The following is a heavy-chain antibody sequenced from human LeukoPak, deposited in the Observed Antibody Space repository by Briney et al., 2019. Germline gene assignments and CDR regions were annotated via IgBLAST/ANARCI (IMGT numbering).Heavy chain of an antibody. V-gene: IGHV3-48*03. D-gene: IGHD6-19*01. J-gene: IGHJ4*02. Sequence: GGSLRLSCAAPGFILSSHHIHWVRQAPGKGLEWISYVSSGRGTMYYSDSVKGRFTISRDNAKNSLYLQMNSLRAEDTAVYYCASLLAVAGTDYWGQGTLVTVSS. CDR2: VSSGRGTM. CDR3: ASLLAVAGTDY. CDR1: GFILSSHH.